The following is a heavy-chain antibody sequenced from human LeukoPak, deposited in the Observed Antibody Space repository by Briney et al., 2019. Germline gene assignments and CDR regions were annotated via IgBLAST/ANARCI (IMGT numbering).Heavy chain of an antibody. J-gene: IGHJ4*02. CDR2: ISGSGGST. Sequence: PGGSLRLSCAASGFTFSSYAMSWVRQAPGKGMEWVSAISGSGGSTYYADSVKGRFTISRDNSKNTLYPQMNSLIAEDTAVYYCAKPIYDYVYYFDYWGQGTLVAVSS. D-gene: IGHD3-16*01. CDR1: GFTFSSYA. CDR3: AKPIYDYVYYFDY. V-gene: IGHV3-23*01.